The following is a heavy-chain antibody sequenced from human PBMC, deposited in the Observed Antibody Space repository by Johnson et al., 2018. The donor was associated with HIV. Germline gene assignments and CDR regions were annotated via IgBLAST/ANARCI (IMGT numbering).Heavy chain of an antibody. CDR3: ARPLSSGLGFDAFDI. CDR1: GFTFSSYG. V-gene: IGHV3-33*01. J-gene: IGHJ3*02. D-gene: IGHD3-22*01. Sequence: QMLLVESGGGVVQPGRSLRLSCAASGFTFSSYGMHWVRQAPGKGLEWVAVIWYDGSNKYYADSVKGRFTISRDKSKTTLYLQMNSLRAEDTAVYYCARPLSSGLGFDAFDIWGQGTMVTVSS. CDR2: IWYDGSNK.